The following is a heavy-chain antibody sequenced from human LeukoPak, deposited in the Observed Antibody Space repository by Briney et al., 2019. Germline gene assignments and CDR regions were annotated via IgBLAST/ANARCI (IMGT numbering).Heavy chain of an antibody. CDR3: ARGILEPFDY. Sequence: GGSLRLSCAASGFTFSSYWMSWVRQAPGKGLEWVANIRQDGSVQNYVDSVKGRFTISRDNAKNSLYLQMNSLRAEDTALYYCARGILEPFDYWGQGTLVTISS. V-gene: IGHV3-7*03. CDR1: GFTFSSYW. CDR2: IRQDGSVQ. J-gene: IGHJ4*02. D-gene: IGHD1-1*01.